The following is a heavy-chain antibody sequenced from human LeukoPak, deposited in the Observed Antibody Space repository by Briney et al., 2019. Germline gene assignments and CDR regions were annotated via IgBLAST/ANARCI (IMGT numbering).Heavy chain of an antibody. CDR2: INAGNGNT. V-gene: IGHV1-3*01. CDR3: ARDRRWSGYDYGLNNWWFDP. J-gene: IGHJ5*02. Sequence: ASVKVSCKASGYTFTSYAMHWVRQAPGQRLEWMGWINAGNGNTKYSQKFQGRVTITRDTSASTAYMELSSLRSEGTAVYYCARDRRWSGYDYGLNNWWFDPWGQGTLVTVSS. D-gene: IGHD5-12*01. CDR1: GYTFTSYA.